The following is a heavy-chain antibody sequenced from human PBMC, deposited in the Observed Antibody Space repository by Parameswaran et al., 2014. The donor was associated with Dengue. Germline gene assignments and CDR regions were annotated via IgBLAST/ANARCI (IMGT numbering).Heavy chain of an antibody. CDR2: ISSSSSSI. CDR3: ASVEMATIDY. Sequence: GGSLRLSCAASGFTFSSYAMSWVRQAPGKGLEWVSYISSSSSSIYYADSVKGRFTISRDNAKNSLYLQMNSLRAEDTAVYYCASVEMATIDYWGQGTLVTVTS. V-gene: IGHV3-48*01. D-gene: IGHD5-24*01. J-gene: IGHJ4*02. CDR1: GFTFSSYA.